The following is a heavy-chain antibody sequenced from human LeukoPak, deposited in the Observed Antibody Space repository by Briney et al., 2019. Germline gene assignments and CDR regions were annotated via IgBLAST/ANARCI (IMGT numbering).Heavy chain of an antibody. CDR1: GFTFSSYS. V-gene: IGHV3-21*01. D-gene: IGHD3-10*01. CDR2: ISSSSSYI. CDR3: ARLYGSGSYSNNAFDI. Sequence: PGGSLRLSCAASGFTFSSYSMNWVRQAPGKGLEWVSSISSSSSYIYYADSVKGRFTISRDNAKNSLYLQMNSLRAEDTAAYYCARLYGSGSYSNNAFDIWGQGTMVTVSS. J-gene: IGHJ3*02.